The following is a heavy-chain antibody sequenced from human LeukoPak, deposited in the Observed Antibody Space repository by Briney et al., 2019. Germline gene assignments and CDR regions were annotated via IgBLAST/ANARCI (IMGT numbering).Heavy chain of an antibody. CDR2: IRTNNDDT. J-gene: IGHJ4*02. CDR1: GYTLTNYG. CDR3: ARGGAVAGFVDY. D-gene: IGHD6-19*01. V-gene: IGHV1-18*01. Sequence: GASVKVSCKASGYTLTNYGITWVRQAPGQGLEWMGWIRTNNDDTNYVQKFQGRVTMTTDTSTSTAYMELRSLRSDDTAVYYCARGGAVAGFVDYWGQGTLVIVSS.